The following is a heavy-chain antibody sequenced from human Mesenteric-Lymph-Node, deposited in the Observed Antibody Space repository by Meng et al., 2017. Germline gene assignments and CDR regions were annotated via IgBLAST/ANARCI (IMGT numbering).Heavy chain of an antibody. D-gene: IGHD6-13*01. Sequence: KVSCKGSGYSFTTYWIGWVRQMPGKGLEWMGIIYPADSDSRYSPSFQGHVTISADKSSSTAYLQWSSLKASDTAIYYCARIGSSWYDDAFDIWGQGTMVIVSS. CDR2: IYPADSDS. CDR3: ARIGSSWYDDAFDI. CDR1: GYSFTTYW. V-gene: IGHV5-51*01. J-gene: IGHJ3*02.